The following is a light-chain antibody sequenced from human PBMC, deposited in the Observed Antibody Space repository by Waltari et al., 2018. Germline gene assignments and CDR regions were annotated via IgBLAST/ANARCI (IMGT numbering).Light chain of an antibody. CDR2: GAS. J-gene: IGKJ4*01. CDR3: QQHNNWPLT. V-gene: IGKV3-15*01. Sequence: MTQSPATLSGSPGERATLSCRASQSVGSNLAWYQQKPGQAPRLLISGASTGATGVPARFSGSGSGTEFTLTISSLQSEDFAIYYCQQHNNWPLTFGGGTKVESK. CDR1: QSVGSN.